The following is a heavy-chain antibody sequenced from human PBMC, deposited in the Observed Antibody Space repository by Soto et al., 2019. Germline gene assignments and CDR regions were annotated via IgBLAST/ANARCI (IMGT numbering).Heavy chain of an antibody. CDR2: IWGHASKT. CDR1: GFTFDSHG. CDR3: ATGEGTFDY. Sequence: QVQLVESGGGVVQPGTSLRLSCVASGFTFDSHGMHWVRQASGKGLEWVAIIWGHASKTYYANSAKGRFTISRDNSKNTTYLEMNSVRADDTAVYYCATGEGTFDYWGQGALVTVSS. V-gene: IGHV3-33*01. J-gene: IGHJ4*02.